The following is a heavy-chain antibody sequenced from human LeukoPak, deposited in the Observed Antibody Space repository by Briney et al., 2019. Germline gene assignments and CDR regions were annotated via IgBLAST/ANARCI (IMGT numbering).Heavy chain of an antibody. Sequence: GASVKVSCKASGGTFSSYAISWVRQAPGQGLEWMGGIIPIFGTANYAQKFQGRVTITADESTSTAYMELSSLRSEDTAVYYCARWGRGYSGYEPLGDAFDIWGQGTMVTVSS. CDR2: IIPIFGTA. J-gene: IGHJ3*02. V-gene: IGHV1-69*13. D-gene: IGHD5-12*01. CDR1: GGTFSSYA. CDR3: ARWGRGYSGYEPLGDAFDI.